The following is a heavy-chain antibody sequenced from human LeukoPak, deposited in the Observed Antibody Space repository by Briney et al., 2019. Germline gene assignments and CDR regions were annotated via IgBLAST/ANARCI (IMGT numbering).Heavy chain of an antibody. CDR1: RFIFSNYW. CDR3: AKEPDHPLVVVAATETDGRFY. V-gene: IGHV3-30*02. J-gene: IGHJ4*02. D-gene: IGHD2-15*01. Sequence: GGSLRLSCAASRFIFSNYWMSWVRQAPGKGLEWVAFIRYDGSNKYYADSVKGRFTISRDNSKNTLYLQMNSLRAEDTAVYYCAKEPDHPLVVVAATETDGRFYWGQGTLVTVSS. CDR2: IRYDGSNK.